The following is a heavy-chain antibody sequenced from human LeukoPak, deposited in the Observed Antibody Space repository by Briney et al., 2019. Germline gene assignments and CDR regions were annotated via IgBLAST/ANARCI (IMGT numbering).Heavy chain of an antibody. J-gene: IGHJ4*02. CDR1: GFTFSSYA. D-gene: IGHD6-19*01. CDR3: AKTPFASDSSGWSLIFDY. CDR2: ISGSGGST. V-gene: IGHV3-23*01. Sequence: GGSLRLSCAASGFTFSSYAMSWVRQAPGKGLEWVSAISGSGGSTYYADSVKGRFTISRDNSKNTLYLQMNSLRAEDTAVYYCAKTPFASDSSGWSLIFDYWGQGTPVTVSS.